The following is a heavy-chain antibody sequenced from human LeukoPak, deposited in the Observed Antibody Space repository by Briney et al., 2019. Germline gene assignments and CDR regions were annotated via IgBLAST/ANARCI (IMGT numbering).Heavy chain of an antibody. CDR3: ATWAFYHNLDV. J-gene: IGHJ6*02. CDR2: IKADGSGT. CDR1: GFTFSSYS. Sequence: TGGSLRLSCAASGFTFSSYSVNWVRQAPGKGLEWVSVIKADGSGTFYADSVRGRFTTSRDNSKNSLYLQMNSLTSEDTALYYCATWAFYHNLDVWGQGTTVIVSS. V-gene: IGHV3-43*02. D-gene: IGHD2/OR15-2a*01.